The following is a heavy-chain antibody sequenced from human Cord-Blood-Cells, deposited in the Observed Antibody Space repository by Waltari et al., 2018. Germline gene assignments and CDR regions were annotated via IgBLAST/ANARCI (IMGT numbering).Heavy chain of an antibody. J-gene: IGHJ6*02. CDR1: GFTFSSYW. D-gene: IGHD6-6*01. V-gene: IGHV3-7*01. Sequence: EVQLVESGGGLVQPGGSLRLSCAASGFTFSSYWMSWVRQGPGKGLEWVANIKQDGSEKYYVDSVKGRFTISGDNAKNSLYLQMNSLRAEDTAVYYCARVMAARFFYYYYGMDVWGQGTTVTVSS. CDR2: IKQDGSEK. CDR3: ARVMAARFFYYYYGMDV.